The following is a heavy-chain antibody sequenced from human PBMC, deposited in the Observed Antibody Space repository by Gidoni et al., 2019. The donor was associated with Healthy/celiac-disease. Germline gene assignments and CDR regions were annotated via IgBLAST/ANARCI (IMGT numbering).Heavy chain of an antibody. CDR3: AKAPRQQLVRRWFDP. CDR1: GFTFSSYA. D-gene: IGHD6-13*01. J-gene: IGHJ5*02. Sequence: EVQLLESGGGLVQPGGSLRLSCAASGFTFSSYAMSWVRQAPGKGLVWVSAISGIGGSTYYADSVKGRFTISRDNSKNPLYLQMNSLRAEDTAVYYCAKAPRQQLVRRWFDPWGQGTLVTVSS. V-gene: IGHV3-23*01. CDR2: ISGIGGST.